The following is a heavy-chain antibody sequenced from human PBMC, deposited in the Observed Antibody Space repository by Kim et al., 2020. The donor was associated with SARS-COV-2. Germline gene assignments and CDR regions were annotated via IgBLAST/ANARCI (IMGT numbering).Heavy chain of an antibody. CDR3: ARGIAVAGVSEFDY. J-gene: IGHJ4*02. CDR2: INHSGST. V-gene: IGHV4-34*01. CDR1: GGSFSGYY. D-gene: IGHD6-19*01. Sequence: SETLSLTCAVYGGSFSGYYWSWIRQPPGKGLEWIGEINHSGSTNYNPSLKSRVTISVDTSKNQFSLKLSSVTAADTAVYYCARGIAVAGVSEFDYWGQGTLVTVSS.